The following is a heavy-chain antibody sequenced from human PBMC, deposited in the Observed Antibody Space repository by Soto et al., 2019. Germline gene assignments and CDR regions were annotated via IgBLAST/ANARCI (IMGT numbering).Heavy chain of an antibody. CDR3: ARVGTTYSWHDRTFDY. CDR2: INAGNDDT. Sequence: QVQLVQSGAEVKKPGASVKVSCKASGYTFTSYAVHWVRQAPGQRLEWMGWINAGNDDTRYSQKFQGRVTITRDTFARTAYMELSSLRSEDTAVYFCARVGTTYSWHDRTFDYWGQGTLVTFSS. CDR1: GYTFTSYA. D-gene: IGHD1-1*01. V-gene: IGHV1-3*01. J-gene: IGHJ4*02.